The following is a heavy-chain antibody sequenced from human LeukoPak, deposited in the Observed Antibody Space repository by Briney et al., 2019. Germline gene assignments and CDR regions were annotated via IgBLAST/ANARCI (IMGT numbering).Heavy chain of an antibody. CDR2: INSDGSST. CDR1: GFTFSSYA. J-gene: IGHJ6*03. D-gene: IGHD4-17*01. V-gene: IGHV3-74*01. Sequence: AGGSLRLSCAASGFTFSSYAMSWVRQAPGKGLVWVSRINSDGSSTTYADSVKGRFAISRDNAKNTLYLQMNSLRAEDTAMYYCAREGIDYSDLVYYYYYMDFWGKGTTVTVSS. CDR3: AREGIDYSDLVYYYYYMDF.